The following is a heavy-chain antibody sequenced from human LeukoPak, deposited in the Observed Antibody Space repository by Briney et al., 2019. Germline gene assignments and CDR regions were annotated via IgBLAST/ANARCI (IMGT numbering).Heavy chain of an antibody. D-gene: IGHD1-1*01. Sequence: GGSLRLSCAASGLTFSSYSMKWVRQAPGKGLEWVSSISASSSYIYYGDSVKGRFTIFRDNAKNSLYLQMNSLRAEDTAVYYYTRAIRDRNWNYFDYWGQGTLVTVSS. V-gene: IGHV3-21*01. J-gene: IGHJ4*02. CDR3: TRAIRDRNWNYFDY. CDR2: ISASSSYI. CDR1: GLTFSSYS.